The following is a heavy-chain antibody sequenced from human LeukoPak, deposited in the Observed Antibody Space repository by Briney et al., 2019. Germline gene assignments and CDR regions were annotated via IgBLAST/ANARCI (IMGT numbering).Heavy chain of an antibody. CDR1: RHTFISYG. J-gene: IGHJ2*01. Sequence: GASVKVSCKVSRHTFISYGMSWVRQAPGQGLEWMGWISGYNGNTNYAQNLQGRVTMTTDTSTSTAYMELRSLRSDDTAVYYCARGLGVVTAQSEQPKPRYFDLWGRGTQVTVSS. V-gene: IGHV1-18*01. CDR3: ARGLGVVTAQSEQPKPRYFDL. D-gene: IGHD2-21*02. CDR2: ISGYNGNT.